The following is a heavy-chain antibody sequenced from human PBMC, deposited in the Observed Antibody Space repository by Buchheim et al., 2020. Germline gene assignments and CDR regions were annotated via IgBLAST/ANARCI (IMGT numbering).Heavy chain of an antibody. Sequence: EVQLLESGGGLVQPGGSLRLSCAASGFTFSSYAMSWVRQAPGKGLEWVSAISGSGGSTYYADSVKGRFTISRDNSKNTLYLQMNSLRAEDTAVYYCAKDLHYDMLTGYLADYYYYGMDVWGQGTT. CDR1: GFTFSSYA. CDR3: AKDLHYDMLTGYLADYYYYGMDV. D-gene: IGHD3-9*01. J-gene: IGHJ6*02. CDR2: ISGSGGST. V-gene: IGHV3-23*01.